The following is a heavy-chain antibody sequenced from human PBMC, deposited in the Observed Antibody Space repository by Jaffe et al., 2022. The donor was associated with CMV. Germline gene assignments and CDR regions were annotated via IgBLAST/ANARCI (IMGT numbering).Heavy chain of an antibody. CDR2: IYYSGST. Sequence: QLQLQESGPGLVKPSETLSLTCTVSGGSISSSSYYWGWIRQPPGKGLEWIGSIYYSGSTYYNPSLKSRVTISVDTSKNQFSLKLSSVTAADTAVYYCARHREMATILSWGQGTLVTVSS. V-gene: IGHV4-39*01. J-gene: IGHJ5*02. CDR3: ARHREMATILS. D-gene: IGHD5-12*01. CDR1: GGSISSSSYY.